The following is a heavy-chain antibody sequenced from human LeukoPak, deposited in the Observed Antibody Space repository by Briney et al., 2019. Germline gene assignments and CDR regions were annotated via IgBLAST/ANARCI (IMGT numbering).Heavy chain of an antibody. Sequence: SVKVSCKASGGTFSSYAISWVRQAPGQGPEWMGGIIPIFGTANYAQKFQGRVTITADESTSTAYMELSSLRSEDTAVYYCASLYCTNGVCYPSHYYGMDVWGQGTTVTVSS. D-gene: IGHD2-8*01. J-gene: IGHJ6*02. CDR1: GGTFSSYA. V-gene: IGHV1-69*13. CDR3: ASLYCTNGVCYPSHYYGMDV. CDR2: IIPIFGTA.